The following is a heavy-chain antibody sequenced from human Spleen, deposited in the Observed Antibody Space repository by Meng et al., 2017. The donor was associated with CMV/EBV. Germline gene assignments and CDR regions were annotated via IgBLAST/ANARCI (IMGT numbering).Heavy chain of an antibody. CDR1: TGYY. CDR3: ARGKSVVVPAAKGDNWFDP. D-gene: IGHD2-2*01. V-gene: IGHV1-2*02. J-gene: IGHJ5*02. CDR2: INPNSGGT. Sequence: TGYYMHWVRQAPGQGLEWVGWINPNSGGTNSALKFQGRVTMNRDTSISTAYMELSRLRSDDTAVYYCARGKSVVVPAAKGDNWFDPWGQGTLVTVSS.